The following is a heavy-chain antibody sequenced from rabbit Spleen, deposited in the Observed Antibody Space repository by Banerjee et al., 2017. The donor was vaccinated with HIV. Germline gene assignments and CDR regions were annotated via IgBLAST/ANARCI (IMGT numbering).Heavy chain of an antibody. J-gene: IGHJ3*01. D-gene: IGHD1-1*01. CDR2: IDTSSGNT. Sequence: QSLEESGGDLVKPGASLTLTCTASGFSFSSRYYMCWVRQAPGKGLEWIACIDTSSGNTYYASWAKGRFTISRTSSTTVTLRMTSLTAADRAAYFCARDLVGVIGWNFYLWGQGTLVTVS. V-gene: IGHV1S40*01. CDR3: ARDLVGVIGWNFYL. CDR1: GFSFSSRYY.